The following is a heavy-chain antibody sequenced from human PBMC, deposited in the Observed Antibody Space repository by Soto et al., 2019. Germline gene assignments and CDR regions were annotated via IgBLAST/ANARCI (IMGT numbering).Heavy chain of an antibody. J-gene: IGHJ5*02. CDR3: ARHYSSGSRNWFDP. CDR2: IYYSGST. V-gene: IGHV4-39*01. CDR1: GGSVNSSGYF. D-gene: IGHD6-19*01. Sequence: SDTLSLTSSVSGGSVNSSGYFWGWVRQPPGKGLEWIGSIYYSGSTYYNPSLRSRVTISVDTSKNQFSLKLSSVTAADTAVFYCARHYSSGSRNWFDPWGQGTLVTVSS.